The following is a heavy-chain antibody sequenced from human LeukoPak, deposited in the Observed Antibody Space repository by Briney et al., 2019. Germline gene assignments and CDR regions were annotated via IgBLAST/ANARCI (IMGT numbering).Heavy chain of an antibody. Sequence: ASVKVSCKVSGYTLNELSIHWVRQAPGKGLEWMGGFDPEDDETFYAQRFQGRVTMTEDISTDTGYMELRSLRSDDTAVYYCARVPPLVGANYFDYWGQGTLVTVSS. J-gene: IGHJ4*02. CDR2: FDPEDDET. CDR3: ARVPPLVGANYFDY. D-gene: IGHD1-26*01. V-gene: IGHV1-24*01. CDR1: GYTLNELS.